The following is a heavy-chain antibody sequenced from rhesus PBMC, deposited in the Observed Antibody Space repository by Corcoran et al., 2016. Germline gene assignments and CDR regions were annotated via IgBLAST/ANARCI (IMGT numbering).Heavy chain of an antibody. CDR1: GGSISRNY. CDR3: ARGGQLELFADAFDF. CDR2: ISGSGGST. D-gene: IGHD1-1*01. V-gene: IGHV4-147*01. J-gene: IGHJ3*01. Sequence: QVQLQESGPGLVKPSETPSLPCAVSGGSISRNYWSWLRHPPVTGLELIGRISGSGGSTSYNPSRKSRVTISTATSKNQFSLKLSSVTAADTAVYYCARGGQLELFADAFDFWGQGLRVTVSS.